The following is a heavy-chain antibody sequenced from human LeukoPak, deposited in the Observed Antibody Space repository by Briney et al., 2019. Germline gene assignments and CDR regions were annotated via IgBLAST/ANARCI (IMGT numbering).Heavy chain of an antibody. V-gene: IGHV3-20*04. Sequence: GGSLGLSCAGSGFTFDDYGMSWARQAPGKGLEWVSGINWDGGSTGYADSVKGRFTISRDNAKNFLYLQMNSLRAEDTALYYCARTVSSAGWSDDAFDIWGQGTMVTVSS. CDR2: INWDGGST. CDR1: GFTFDDYG. D-gene: IGHD6-19*01. J-gene: IGHJ3*02. CDR3: ARTVSSAGWSDDAFDI.